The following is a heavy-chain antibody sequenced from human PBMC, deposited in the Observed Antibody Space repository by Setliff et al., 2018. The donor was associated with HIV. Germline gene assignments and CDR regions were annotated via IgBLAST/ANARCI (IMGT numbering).Heavy chain of an antibody. CDR1: GYTFSGYY. D-gene: IGHD6-13*01. Sequence: ASVKISCKASGYTFSGYYMHWVRQAPGQGLEWMGWINPNNGGTNYAQKFQGRVTMTGDTSISTVYMELSSLRSDDTAVYYCAREKRSSTWLYTSGGTVDYWGLGTQVTVS. V-gene: IGHV1-2*02. J-gene: IGHJ4*02. CDR3: AREKRSSTWLYTSGGTVDY. CDR2: INPNNGGT.